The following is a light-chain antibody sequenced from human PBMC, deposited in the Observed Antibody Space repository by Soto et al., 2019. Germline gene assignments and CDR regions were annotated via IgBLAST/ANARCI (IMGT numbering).Light chain of an antibody. J-gene: IGKJ5*01. Sequence: IVLTQSPVTLSLSPGERATLSCRASQSVSSDLAWYQQKPGQAPRLLIYDASNRATGIPARFSGSGSGTDFTLTISSLEAEDFAVYYCQQRSNWPPITFGQGTRLEFK. CDR1: QSVSSD. CDR3: QQRSNWPPIT. CDR2: DAS. V-gene: IGKV3-11*01.